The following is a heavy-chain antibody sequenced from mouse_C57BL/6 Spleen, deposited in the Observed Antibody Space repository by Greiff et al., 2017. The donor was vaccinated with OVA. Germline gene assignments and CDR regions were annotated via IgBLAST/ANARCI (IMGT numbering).Heavy chain of an antibody. CDR2: IDPSDSYT. CDR3: ARSTTVVKGDFDY. J-gene: IGHJ2*01. D-gene: IGHD1-1*01. V-gene: IGHV1-69*01. Sequence: VQLQQSGAELVMPGASVKLSCKASGYTFTSYWMHWVKQRPGQGLEWIGEIDPSDSYTNYNQKFKGKSTLTVDKSSSTAYMQLSSLTSEDSAVYYCARSTTVVKGDFDYWGQGTTLTVSS. CDR1: GYTFTSYW.